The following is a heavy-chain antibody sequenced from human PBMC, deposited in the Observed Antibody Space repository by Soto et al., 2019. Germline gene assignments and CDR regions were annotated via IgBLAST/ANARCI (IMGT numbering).Heavy chain of an antibody. Sequence: QVQLVQSGAEVKKPGSSVKVSSKASGGTFSSYTISWVRQAPGQGLEWMGRIIPILGIANYAQKFQGRVTITAEKSTSTAYMELSSLRSEDTAVYYCARVRGTHRPYGMDVWGQGTTVTVSS. CDR2: IIPILGIA. CDR1: GGTFSSYT. D-gene: IGHD3-16*01. V-gene: IGHV1-69*02. CDR3: ARVRGTHRPYGMDV. J-gene: IGHJ6*02.